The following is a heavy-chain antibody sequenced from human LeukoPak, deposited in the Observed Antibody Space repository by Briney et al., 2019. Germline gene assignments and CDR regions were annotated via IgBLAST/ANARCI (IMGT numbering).Heavy chain of an antibody. V-gene: IGHV3-74*01. CDR1: GFTFSTYW. J-gene: IGHJ2*01. CDR3: ARDAAPGYFDL. D-gene: IGHD2-15*01. CDR2: ITSDGSAT. Sequence: GGSLRLPCAVSGFTFSTYWMHWVRQGPGKGLAWVSRITSDGSATGYADSVKGRFTISRDNAKNTLYLHMDSLRAEDTAVYYCARDAAPGYFDLWGRGTLVTVAS.